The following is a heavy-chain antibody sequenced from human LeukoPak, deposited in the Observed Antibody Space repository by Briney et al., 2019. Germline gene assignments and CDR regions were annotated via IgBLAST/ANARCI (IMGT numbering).Heavy chain of an antibody. CDR1: GFTFSNDG. V-gene: IGHV3-23*01. CDR3: ARNLAAAGTGY. D-gene: IGHD6-13*01. Sequence: PGGSLRLSCAASGFTFSNDGMTWVRQAPGKGLEWVSTISGSGYRTYYADSVKGRFTISRDNSKNTLYLQMNGLRADDTAIFYCARNLAAAGTGYWGQGTLSPSPQ. J-gene: IGHJ4*02. CDR2: ISGSGYRT.